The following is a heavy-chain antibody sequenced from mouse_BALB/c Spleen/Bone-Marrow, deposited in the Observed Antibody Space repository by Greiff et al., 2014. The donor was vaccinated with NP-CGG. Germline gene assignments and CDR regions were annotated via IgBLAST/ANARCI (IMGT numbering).Heavy chain of an antibody. CDR2: IEPSDSYT. D-gene: IGHD1-1*01. CDR1: GYTFTNYW. V-gene: IGHV1-69*02. Sequence: VQLQQSXAEVVKPGASVKVSCKASGYTFTNYWMQWVKQRPGQGLEWIGEIEPSDSYTNYNQDFKGKATLTVDKSSSTAYMQLSSLTSEDSAVYYCARGRTTVVSDYWGQGTSLTVSS. J-gene: IGHJ2*02. CDR3: ARGRTTVVSDY.